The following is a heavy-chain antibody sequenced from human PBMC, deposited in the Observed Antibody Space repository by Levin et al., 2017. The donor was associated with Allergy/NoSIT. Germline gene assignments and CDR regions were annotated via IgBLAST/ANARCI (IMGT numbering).Heavy chain of an antibody. Sequence: GESLKISCAASGFTFSSYGMHWVRQAPGKGLEWVAVIWYDGSNKYYADSVKGRFTISRDNSKNTLYLQMNSLRAEDTAVYYCARDRGSSSWYVVDYWGQGTLVTVSS. D-gene: IGHD6-13*01. CDR3: ARDRGSSSWYVVDY. CDR1: GFTFSSYG. J-gene: IGHJ4*02. CDR2: IWYDGSNK. V-gene: IGHV3-33*01.